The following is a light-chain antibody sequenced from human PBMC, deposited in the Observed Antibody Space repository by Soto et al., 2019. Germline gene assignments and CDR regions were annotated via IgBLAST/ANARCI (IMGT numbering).Light chain of an antibody. CDR1: QSVLYSSNNKNY. CDR3: QQYYSTVT. CDR2: WAS. Sequence: IVMTQSPDSLAVSLGERTTINCKSSQSVLYSSNNKNYLAWYEQKPGQPPKLLIYWASTRESRVPDRFSGSGSGTDFTLTISSLQTEDVAVYYCQQYYSTVTFGGGTKVEI. V-gene: IGKV4-1*01. J-gene: IGKJ4*01.